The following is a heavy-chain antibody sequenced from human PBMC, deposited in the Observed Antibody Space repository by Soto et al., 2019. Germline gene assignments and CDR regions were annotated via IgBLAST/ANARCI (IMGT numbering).Heavy chain of an antibody. Sequence: GGSLRLSCAASGFTFSSYSMNWVRQAPGKGLEWVSSISSSSSYIYYADSVKGRFTISRDNAKNSLYLQMNSLRAEDTAVYYCARDGVIGPWSRYWYFDLWGRGPLVTVSS. CDR3: ARDGVIGPWSRYWYFDL. D-gene: IGHD2-8*01. J-gene: IGHJ2*01. CDR1: GFTFSSYS. CDR2: ISSSSSYI. V-gene: IGHV3-21*01.